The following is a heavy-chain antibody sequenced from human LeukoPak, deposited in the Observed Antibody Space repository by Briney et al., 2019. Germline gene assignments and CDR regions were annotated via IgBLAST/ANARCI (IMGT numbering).Heavy chain of an antibody. D-gene: IGHD3-22*01. CDR2: IYHSGST. J-gene: IGHJ5*02. CDR1: GGSISSSNW. V-gene: IGHV4-4*02. CDR3: ARGRGIGNYYDSSGHTNWFDP. Sequence: SETLSLTCAVSGGSISSSNWWSWVRQPPGKGLEWIGEIYHSGSTNYNPSLKSRVTISVDKSKNQFSLKLSSVTAADTAVYYCARGRGIGNYYDSSGHTNWFDPWGQGTLVTVSS.